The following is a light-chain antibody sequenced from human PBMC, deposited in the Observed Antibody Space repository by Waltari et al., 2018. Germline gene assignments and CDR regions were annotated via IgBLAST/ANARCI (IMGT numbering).Light chain of an antibody. Sequence: TVVTQSPATLSVSPGESASLPCRTSQTIGLSLAWYQQKPGQAPRLLIDHASTRATGIPARFSGSGSESEFTLTISSLQSEDVAVYYCQQYNNWPPGTFGQGTRVEI. V-gene: IGKV3-15*01. J-gene: IGKJ1*01. CDR1: QTIGLS. CDR2: HAS. CDR3: QQYNNWPPGT.